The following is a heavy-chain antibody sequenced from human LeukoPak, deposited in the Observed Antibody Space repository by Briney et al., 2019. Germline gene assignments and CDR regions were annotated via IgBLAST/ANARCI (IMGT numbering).Heavy chain of an antibody. Sequence: GGSLRLSCAASGFTFSSYGMHWVRQAPGKGLEWVAVISYDGSNKYYADSVKGRFTISRDNSKNTLYLQMNSLRAEDMALYYCAKGSGSSDAFDIWGQGTMVTVSS. CDR3: AKGSGSSDAFDI. J-gene: IGHJ3*02. V-gene: IGHV3-30*18. CDR1: GFTFSSYG. CDR2: ISYDGSNK. D-gene: IGHD1-26*01.